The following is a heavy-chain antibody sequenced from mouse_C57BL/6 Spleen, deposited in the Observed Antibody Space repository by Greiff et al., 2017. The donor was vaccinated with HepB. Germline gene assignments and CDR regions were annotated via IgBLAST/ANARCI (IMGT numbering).Heavy chain of an antibody. Sequence: EVQLVESGPGLVKPSQSLSLTCSVTGYSITSGYYWNWIRQFPGNKLEWMGYISYDGSNNYNPSLKNRISITRDTSKNQFFLKLNSVTTEDTATYYCARERAYWGQGTLVTVSA. V-gene: IGHV3-6*01. CDR3: ARERAY. J-gene: IGHJ3*01. CDR1: GYSITSGYY. CDR2: ISYDGSN.